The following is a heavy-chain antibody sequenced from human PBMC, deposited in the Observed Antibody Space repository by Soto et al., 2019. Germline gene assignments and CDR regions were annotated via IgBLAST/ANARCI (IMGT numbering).Heavy chain of an antibody. CDR3: ARGDILTGYYSGWFDP. D-gene: IGHD3-9*01. V-gene: IGHV1-18*01. Sequence: KGLEWMGWISAYNGNTNYAQKLQGRVTMTTDTSTSTAYMELRSLRSDDTAVYYCARGDILTGYYSGWFDPWGQGTLVTVSS. CDR2: ISAYNGNT. J-gene: IGHJ5*02.